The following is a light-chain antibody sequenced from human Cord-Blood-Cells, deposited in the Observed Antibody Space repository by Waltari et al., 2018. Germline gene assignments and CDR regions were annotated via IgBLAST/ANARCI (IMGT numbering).Light chain of an antibody. Sequence: AIRMTQSPSSFSASSGDRVPITCRASQGISSYLAWYQQKPGKAPNLLIYAASTLQSGVPSRFSGSGSGTDVTLTISCLQSEDFATYYCQQYYSYPLTFGPGTKVDIK. CDR1: QGISSY. CDR2: AAS. V-gene: IGKV1-8*01. CDR3: QQYYSYPLT. J-gene: IGKJ3*01.